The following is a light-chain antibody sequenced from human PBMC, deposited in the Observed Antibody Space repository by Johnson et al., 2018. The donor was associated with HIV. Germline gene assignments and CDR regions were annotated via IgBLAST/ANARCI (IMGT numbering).Light chain of an antibody. CDR3: ATWDTSLSAGGV. J-gene: IGLJ1*01. CDR2: DND. CDR1: SSNIWNNY. Sequence: QSVLTQPPSVSAAPGQTVTISCSGSSSNIWNNYVSWYHHLPGTAPKLLIYDNDKRPSGTPDRFSGSKSATSATLGITGLQTGDEADHYCATWDTSLSAGGVFGTGTKVTVL. V-gene: IGLV1-51*01.